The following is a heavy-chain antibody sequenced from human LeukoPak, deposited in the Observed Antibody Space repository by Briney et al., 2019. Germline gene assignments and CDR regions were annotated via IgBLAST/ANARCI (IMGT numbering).Heavy chain of an antibody. CDR2: INHSGST. CDR1: GGSFSGYY. J-gene: IGHJ4*02. D-gene: IGHD3-22*01. V-gene: IGHV4-34*01. Sequence: SETLSLTYAVYGGSFSGYYWSWIRQPPGKGLEWIGEINHSGSTNYNPSLKSRVTISVDTSKNQFSLKLSSVTAADTAVYYCAREGYYDSSGYYGYFDYWGQGTLVTVSS. CDR3: AREGYYDSSGYYGYFDY.